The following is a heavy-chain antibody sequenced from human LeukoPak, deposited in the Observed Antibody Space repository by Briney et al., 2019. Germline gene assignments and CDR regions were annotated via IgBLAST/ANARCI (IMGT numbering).Heavy chain of an antibody. D-gene: IGHD3-3*01. Sequence: PGGSLRLSCAASRLNFSSYWMSWVRQAPGKGLEWVANIKEDGSEKYYVDSVKGRFTISRDNAKNSLYLQMNNLRAEDTAVYYCARDVTDFWSESPDWFDPWGQGSLVTVSS. V-gene: IGHV3-7*01. CDR2: IKEDGSEK. CDR1: RLNFSSYW. J-gene: IGHJ5*02. CDR3: ARDVTDFWSESPDWFDP.